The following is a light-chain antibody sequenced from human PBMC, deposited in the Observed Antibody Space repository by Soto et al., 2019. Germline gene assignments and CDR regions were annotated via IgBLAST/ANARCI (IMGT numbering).Light chain of an antibody. V-gene: IGKV3-20*01. CDR2: GAS. J-gene: IGKJ4*01. CDR1: QSVNSNY. CDR3: QQYGTSPLT. Sequence: MVMTQSPAILSVSPGESATLSCRASQSVNSNYLAWYQQHPGQPPRLLVYGASRRATGIPDRFSGSGSGTDFTLTISRLEPEDFVVYYCQQYGTSPLTFAGGTKVDIK.